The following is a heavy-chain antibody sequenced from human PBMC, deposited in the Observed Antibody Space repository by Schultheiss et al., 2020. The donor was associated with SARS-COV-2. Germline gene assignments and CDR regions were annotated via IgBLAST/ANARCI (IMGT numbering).Heavy chain of an antibody. CDR3: AKEAYYDSSGYPGGYFDL. V-gene: IGHV3-23*01. CDR1: VFTFSSYA. J-gene: IGHJ2*01. D-gene: IGHD3-22*01. Sequence: GGSLRLSCAASVFTFSSYAMSWVRQAPGKGLEWVSAISGSGGSTYYADSVKGRFTISRDNSKNTLYLQMNSLRAEDTAVYYCAKEAYYDSSGYPGGYFDLWGRGTLVTVSS. CDR2: ISGSGGST.